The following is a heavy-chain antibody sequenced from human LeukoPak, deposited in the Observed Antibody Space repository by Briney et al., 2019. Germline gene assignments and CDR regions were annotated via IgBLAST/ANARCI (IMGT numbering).Heavy chain of an antibody. V-gene: IGHV1-8*01. J-gene: IGHJ6*03. CDR3: ARSYYDFWSGYYYYYYMDV. D-gene: IGHD3-3*01. Sequence: ASVKVSCKASGYTFTSYDINWVRQATGQGLEWMGWMNPNSGNTGYAQKSQGRVTMTRNTSISTAYMELSSLRSEDTAVYYCARSYYDFWSGYYYYYYMDVWGKGTTVTVSS. CDR1: GYTFTSYD. CDR2: MNPNSGNT.